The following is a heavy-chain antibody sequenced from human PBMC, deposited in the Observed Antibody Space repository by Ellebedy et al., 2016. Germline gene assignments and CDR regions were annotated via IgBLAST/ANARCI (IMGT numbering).Heavy chain of an antibody. CDR3: ARIGGVSFGERPIDY. V-gene: IGHV4-59*01. Sequence: ESLKISCIVSGGSISRYYWSWIRQPPGRGLEWIGNIYYTGTTNYNPSLQSRVTISLYTSKNQFSLRLTSLTAADTAVYYCARIGGVSFGERPIDYWGQGTLATVSS. CDR1: GGSISRYY. J-gene: IGHJ4*02. CDR2: IYYTGTT. D-gene: IGHD3-10*01.